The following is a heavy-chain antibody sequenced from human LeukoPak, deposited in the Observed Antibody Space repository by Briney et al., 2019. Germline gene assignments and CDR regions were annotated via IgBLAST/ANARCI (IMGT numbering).Heavy chain of an antibody. CDR1: GFTFSSYG. CDR3: AKPLHNSSFMLDP. Sequence: GGSLRLSCAASGFTFSSYGMHWVRQAPGKGLEWVAVISYDGSNKYYADSVKGRFTISRDNSKNMLYLQMNSLRAEDTAMYYCAKPLHNSSFMLDPWGQGTLVTVSS. J-gene: IGHJ5*02. D-gene: IGHD6-13*01. CDR2: ISYDGSNK. V-gene: IGHV3-30*18.